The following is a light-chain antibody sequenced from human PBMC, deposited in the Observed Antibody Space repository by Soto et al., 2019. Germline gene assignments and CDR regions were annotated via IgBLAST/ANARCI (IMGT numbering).Light chain of an antibody. CDR1: QTVSVSA. Sequence: IVLTQCPGILSLSPGERATLPRSPVQTVSVSALAWYQLEPGQATTLLIFGAATRAAGFPDRCSGSGSGTDFTLTISSLDLEEFAVYYCQQRSCWPPITFGQGTRLEIK. CDR3: QQRSCWPPIT. V-gene: IGKV3D-20*02. CDR2: GAA. J-gene: IGKJ5*01.